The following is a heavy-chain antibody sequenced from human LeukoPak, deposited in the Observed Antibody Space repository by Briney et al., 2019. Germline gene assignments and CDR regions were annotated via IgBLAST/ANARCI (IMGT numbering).Heavy chain of an antibody. D-gene: IGHD5-24*01. CDR2: IYHSGST. V-gene: IGHV4-30-2*01. J-gene: IGHJ4*02. CDR1: GGSISSGGYS. CDR3: ARLSRDGYNSPYYFDY. Sequence: PSETLSLTCAVSGGSISSGGYSWSWIRQPPGKGLEWIGYIYHSGSTYYNPSLKSRVTISVDRSKNQFSLKLSSVTAADTAAYYCARLSRDGYNSPYYFDYWGQGTLVTVSS.